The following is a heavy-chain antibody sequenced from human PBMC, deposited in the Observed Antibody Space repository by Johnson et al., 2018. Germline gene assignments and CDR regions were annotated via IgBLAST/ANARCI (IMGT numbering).Heavy chain of an antibody. V-gene: IGHV3-23*04. J-gene: IGHJ3*02. CDR3: AMKLGPSGYSTVLDAFNI. CDR1: GFTFSSYA. D-gene: IGHD3-22*01. Sequence: VQLVQSGGGLVQPGGSLRLSCAASGFTFSSYAMNWVRQAPGKGLEWVSSIIGSGGSTYYADSGQGRVTISRDNSKNTRYRQMNSLGPGATAVYYCAMKLGPSGYSTVLDAFNIWAQGTMVTVSS. CDR2: IIGSGGST.